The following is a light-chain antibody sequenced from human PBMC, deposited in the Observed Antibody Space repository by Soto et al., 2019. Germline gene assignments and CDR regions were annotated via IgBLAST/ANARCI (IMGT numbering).Light chain of an antibody. J-gene: IGKJ1*01. CDR2: DAS. V-gene: IGKV1-5*01. CDR3: QQYHSYWT. Sequence: DIQMTQSPSTLSASLGDRVTITCRASQSISSWLACYQHKPGKAPKLLIYDASSLESGVPQRFSGSGSGTEFTLTISSLQTDDFSTYYCQQYHSYWTFGQGTKVDIK. CDR1: QSISSW.